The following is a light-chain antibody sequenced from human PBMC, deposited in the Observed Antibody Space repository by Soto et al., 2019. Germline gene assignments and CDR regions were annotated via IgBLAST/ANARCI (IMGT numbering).Light chain of an antibody. CDR2: EVT. Sequence: QSALTQPPSASGSPGQSVTVSCTGTSSDVGGYNSVSWYQQHPGKAPKLIIYEVTKRPSGVPDRFSGSKSGNTASLTVSGLQAEDEANYYCCPYAGSHTVFGGGTKLTVL. CDR1: SSDVGGYNS. V-gene: IGLV2-8*01. J-gene: IGLJ2*01. CDR3: CPYAGSHTV.